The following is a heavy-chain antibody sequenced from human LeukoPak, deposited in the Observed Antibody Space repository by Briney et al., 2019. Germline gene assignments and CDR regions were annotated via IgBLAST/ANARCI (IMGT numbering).Heavy chain of an antibody. CDR2: INGGGGST. CDR1: GFTFTSYG. D-gene: IGHD6-13*01. J-gene: IGHJ5*02. CDR3: ARDSQDYSSSWYGGNWFDP. Sequence: PGGSLRLSCAASGFTFTSYGMSWFRQAPGKGLEWVSAINGGGGSTYHADSVKGRFTISRDNAKNSLYLQMNSLRAEDTAVYYCARDSQDYSSSWYGGNWFDPWGQGTLVTVSS. V-gene: IGHV3-23*01.